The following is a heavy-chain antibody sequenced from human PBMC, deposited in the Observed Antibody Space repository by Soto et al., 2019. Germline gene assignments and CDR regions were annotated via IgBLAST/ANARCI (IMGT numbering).Heavy chain of an antibody. Sequence: SEALSLYCNVSVGSISISIYSWGWIRQPPGKGLEWIGTIFYSGNTYYNPSLKSRVTICVDTSKHQFSLKLSSVTAADTAVYYCARRRFSGDIYGMDVWGQGTTVTVSS. CDR2: IFYSGNT. J-gene: IGHJ6*01. V-gene: IGHV4-39*01. CDR1: VGSISISIYS. D-gene: IGHD2-21*02. CDR3: ARRRFSGDIYGMDV.